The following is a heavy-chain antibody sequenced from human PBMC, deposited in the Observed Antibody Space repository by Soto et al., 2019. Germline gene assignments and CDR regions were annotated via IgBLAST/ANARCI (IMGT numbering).Heavy chain of an antibody. CDR3: ARGATVTTHYYYSLDV. J-gene: IGHJ6*02. CDR1: GGTFSMYA. CDR2: IIPMFGTA. Sequence: SVKVSFKTSGGTFSMYAISWVRQAPVQGLEWMGGIIPMFGTANYAQKFQGIVTITADESTSTVYMELSSLRSGDTAVYFCARGATVTTHYYYSLDVWGQGTKVTVYS. D-gene: IGHD4-17*01. V-gene: IGHV1-69*13.